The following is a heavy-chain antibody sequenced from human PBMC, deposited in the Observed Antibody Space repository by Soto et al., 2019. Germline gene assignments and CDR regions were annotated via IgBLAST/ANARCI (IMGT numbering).Heavy chain of an antibody. D-gene: IGHD4-4*01. V-gene: IGHV4-39*01. CDR1: GGSISSSSYY. J-gene: IGHJ6*02. CDR2: IYYSGST. Sequence: SETLSLTCTVSGGSISSSSYYWGWIHQPPGKGLEWIGSIYYSGSTYYNPSLKSRVTISVDTSKNQFSLKLSSVTAADTAVYYCARRTPTVTRYTRYYYGMDVWGQGTTVTVSS. CDR3: ARRTPTVTRYTRYYYGMDV.